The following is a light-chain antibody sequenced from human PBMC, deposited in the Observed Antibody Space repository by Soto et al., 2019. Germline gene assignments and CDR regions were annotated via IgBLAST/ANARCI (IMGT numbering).Light chain of an antibody. CDR2: DAS. CDR3: QHHHNLPH. CDR1: QDISNY. V-gene: IGKV1-33*01. Sequence: DIQMTQTPSSLSASVGDRVTITCQASQDISNYLNWYQQKPGKAPKLLIYDASNLETGVPSRFSGSGSGTDFTFDISSLQPEDVATYYCQHHHNLPHFGQGTKVDI. J-gene: IGKJ1*01.